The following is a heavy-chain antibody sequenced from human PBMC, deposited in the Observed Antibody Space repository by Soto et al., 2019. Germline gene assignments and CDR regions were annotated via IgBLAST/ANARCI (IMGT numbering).Heavy chain of an antibody. Sequence: PGESLKISCKGSGYSFTSYWIGWVRQMPGKGLEWMGIIYPGDSDTRYSPSFQGQVTISADKSISTAYLQWSSLKASDTAMYYCARTIELDDYSNLDNYGMDVWGQGTTVTVSS. CDR2: IYPGDSDT. J-gene: IGHJ6*02. CDR3: ARTIELDDYSNLDNYGMDV. V-gene: IGHV5-51*01. D-gene: IGHD4-4*01. CDR1: GYSFTSYW.